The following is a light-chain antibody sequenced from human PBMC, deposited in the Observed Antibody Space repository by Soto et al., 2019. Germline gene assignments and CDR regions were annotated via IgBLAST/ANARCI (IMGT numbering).Light chain of an antibody. V-gene: IGLV2-11*01. J-gene: IGLJ2*01. CDR1: SSDIGSYNY. CDR3: CSYAGSYCPVL. Sequence: QSALTQPRSVSGSPGQSVTISCTGTSSDIGSYNYVSWYQRHPGKAPKLLISDVNKGPSGVPDRFSASKSGNAASLTISGLQADDEADYYCCSYAGSYCPVLFGGGTKVTVL. CDR2: DVN.